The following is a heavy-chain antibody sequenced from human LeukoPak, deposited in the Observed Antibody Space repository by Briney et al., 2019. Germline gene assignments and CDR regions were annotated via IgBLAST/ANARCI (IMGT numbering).Heavy chain of an antibody. CDR3: ASPIEVVTATPSFDY. J-gene: IGHJ4*02. CDR1: GFTFSSYA. Sequence: PGGSLRLSCAASGFTFSSYAVNWVRRAPGKGLEWVSGISKNGGTTYYADSVKGRFIISRDNSKNTLYMQMNSLRAEDTAVYYCASPIEVVTATPSFDYWGQGTLVTVSS. D-gene: IGHD2-21*02. CDR2: ISKNGGTT. V-gene: IGHV3-23*01.